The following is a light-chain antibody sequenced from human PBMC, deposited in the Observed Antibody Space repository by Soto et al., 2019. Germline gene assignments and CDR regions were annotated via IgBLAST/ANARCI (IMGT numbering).Light chain of an antibody. J-gene: IGKJ5*01. V-gene: IGKV3-11*01. CDR3: QQRSNWPL. Sequence: EIVLTQSPATLSLSPGERATLSCRASQTVSSYVAWYQQRPGQAPRLLIYDTSNRATGIPARFSGSRSGADFTLTISSLEPEDFAVYYCQQRSNWPLFGQGTRLEIK. CDR1: QTVSSY. CDR2: DTS.